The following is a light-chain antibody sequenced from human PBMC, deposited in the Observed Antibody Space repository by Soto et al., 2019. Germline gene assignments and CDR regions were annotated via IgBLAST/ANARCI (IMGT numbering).Light chain of an antibody. CDR3: QQVKTFPPT. V-gene: IGKV1-9*01. CDR2: ASS. J-gene: IGKJ1*01. CDR1: QDIRSY. Sequence: DIQLTQSPSFLSASVGDRVTITCRASQDIRSYLAWYQRKPGKAPKLLIYASSYLQSGVPSRFTGSDSGTEFTLTITGLQPEGFATYYCQQVKTFPPTFGQGTKVEIK.